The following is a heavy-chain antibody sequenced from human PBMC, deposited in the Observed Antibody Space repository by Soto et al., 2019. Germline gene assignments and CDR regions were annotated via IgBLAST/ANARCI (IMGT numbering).Heavy chain of an antibody. CDR2: ISSSSTI. CDR3: ARESYCSGGSCYPDAFDI. Sequence: EVQLVESGGGLVQPGGSLRLSCAASGFTFSSYSMNWVRQAPGKGLEWVSYISSSSTIYYADSVKGRSTISRDNAKNSLYLQMNSLRDEDTAVYYCARESYCSGGSCYPDAFDIWGQGTMVTVSS. V-gene: IGHV3-48*02. CDR1: GFTFSSYS. D-gene: IGHD2-15*01. J-gene: IGHJ3*02.